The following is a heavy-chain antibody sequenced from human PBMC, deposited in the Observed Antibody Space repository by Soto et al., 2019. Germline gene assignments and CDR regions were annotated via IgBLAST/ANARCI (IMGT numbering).Heavy chain of an antibody. J-gene: IGHJ4*02. CDR3: AKDRYCSATSCQDFGS. V-gene: IGHV3-74*01. D-gene: IGHD2-2*01. Sequence: GGSLRLSCAGSGFTFSGYWMHWVRQAPGKGPVWVSRLNPNGTFTTNADSVKGRFTISRDNSRNTLYLQMSGLRVEDTAVYYCAKDRYCSATSCQDFGSWGQGTLVTVSS. CDR2: LNPNGTFT. CDR1: GFTFSGYW.